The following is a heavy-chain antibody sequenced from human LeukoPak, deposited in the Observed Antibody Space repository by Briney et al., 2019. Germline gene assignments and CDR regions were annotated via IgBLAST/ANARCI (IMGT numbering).Heavy chain of an antibody. CDR2: IYYSGST. CDR3: AKSLGATFDP. D-gene: IGHD1-26*01. V-gene: IGHV4-59*01. Sequence: SETLSLTCTVSGGAISSYYWSWIRQPPGKGLEWIGYIYYSGSTNCNPSLKSRVTISVDTSRNQFSLKLSSVTAADTAVYYCAKSLGATFDPWGQGTLVTVSS. CDR1: GGAISSYY. J-gene: IGHJ5*02.